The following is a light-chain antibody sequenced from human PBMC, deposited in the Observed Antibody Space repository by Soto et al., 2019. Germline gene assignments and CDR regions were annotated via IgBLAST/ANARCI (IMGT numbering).Light chain of an antibody. CDR1: QSISSW. Sequence: DIQMTQSPSTLSASVGDRVTITCRASQSISSWLAWYQQKPGKAPKLLIYKASSFESGVPSRFSGSGSGTEFTLTISSLQPDDFATYYCQQYNSYHLTFGGGTKVEIK. CDR2: KAS. J-gene: IGKJ4*01. CDR3: QQYNSYHLT. V-gene: IGKV1-5*03.